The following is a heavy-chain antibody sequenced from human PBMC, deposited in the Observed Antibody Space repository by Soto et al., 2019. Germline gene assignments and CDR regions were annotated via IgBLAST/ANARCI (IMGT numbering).Heavy chain of an antibody. CDR2: INHSGRT. D-gene: IGHD6-13*01. CDR3: ARPDPHSGDSSWYSYFDY. V-gene: IGHV4-34*01. Sequence: SETLSLTCAVYGGSFSGYYWSWIRQPPGKGLEWIGEINHSGRTNYNPSLKSRVTMSVDTSKNQFSLNLNSVTAADTAVYYCARPDPHSGDSSWYSYFDYWGQGALVTVYS. CDR1: GGSFSGYY. J-gene: IGHJ4*02.